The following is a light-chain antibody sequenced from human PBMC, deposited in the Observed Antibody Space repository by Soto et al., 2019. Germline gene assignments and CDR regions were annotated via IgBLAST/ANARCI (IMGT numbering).Light chain of an antibody. CDR3: CSYAGSYTVI. Sequence: QSALTQPRSVSGSPGQSVTISCTGTSSDVGAYNYVSWYQHHPGKAPKLMIYDVSRRPSGVPDRFSGSKSGNTASLTISGLQAEDEGDYSCCSYAGSYTVIFGGGTKVTVL. CDR1: SSDVGAYNY. J-gene: IGLJ2*01. CDR2: DVS. V-gene: IGLV2-11*01.